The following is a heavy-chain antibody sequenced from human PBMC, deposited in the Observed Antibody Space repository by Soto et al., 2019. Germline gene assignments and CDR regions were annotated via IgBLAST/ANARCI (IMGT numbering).Heavy chain of an antibody. CDR2: ISGSGGST. V-gene: IGHV3-23*01. J-gene: IGHJ3*02. D-gene: IGHD1-26*01. Sequence: EVQLLESGGGLVQPGGSLRLSCAASGFTFSNFAMNWVRQAPGKGLEWVSAISGSGGSTYYADSMKGRFTISRDNSKNTREVQMNSLRAEDTAVYYCAKDTVVGTRRAFDIWGQGTMVTVSS. CDR3: AKDTVVGTRRAFDI. CDR1: GFTFSNFA.